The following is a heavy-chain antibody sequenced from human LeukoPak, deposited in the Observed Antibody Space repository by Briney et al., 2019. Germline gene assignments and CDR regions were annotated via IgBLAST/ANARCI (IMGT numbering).Heavy chain of an antibody. CDR3: ARVSWELLPLAY. Sequence: GSLRLSCAASGFTFSSCDMHWVRQTPGKGLEWVAFIRYDGGNKYYADSVKGRFTISRDNSKNTLYLQMNSLRAEDTAVYYCARVSWELLPLAYWGQGTLVTVSS. J-gene: IGHJ4*02. V-gene: IGHV3-30*02. D-gene: IGHD1-26*01. CDR2: IRYDGGNK. CDR1: GFTFSSCD.